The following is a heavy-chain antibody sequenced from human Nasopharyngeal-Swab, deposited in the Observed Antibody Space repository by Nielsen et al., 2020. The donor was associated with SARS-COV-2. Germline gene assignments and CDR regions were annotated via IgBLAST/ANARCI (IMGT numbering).Heavy chain of an antibody. J-gene: IGHJ6*03. CDR2: ISSSSSTI. V-gene: IGHV3-48*01. CDR1: GFTFSSYS. CDR3: ARDLRMDV. Sequence: GESLKISCAASGFTFSSYSMNWVRQAPGEGLEWVSYISSSSSTIYYADSVKGRFTISRDNAKNSLYLQMNSLRAEDTAVYYCARDLRMDVWGKGTTVTVSS.